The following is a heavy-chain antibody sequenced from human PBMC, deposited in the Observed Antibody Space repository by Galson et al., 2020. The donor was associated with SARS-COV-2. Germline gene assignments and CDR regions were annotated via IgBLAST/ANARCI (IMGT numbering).Heavy chain of an antibody. J-gene: IGHJ4*02. V-gene: IGHV3-30*18. CDR3: AKGDCSGGSCYFRGTDFDY. CDR1: GFTFSSYG. D-gene: IGHD2-15*01. CDR2: ISYDGSNK. Sequence: TGGSLRLSCAASGFTFSSYGMHWVRQAPGKGLEWVAVISYDGSNKYYADSVKGRFTISRDNSKNTLYLQMISLRAEDTAVYYCAKGDCSGGSCYFRGTDFDYWGQGTLVTVSS.